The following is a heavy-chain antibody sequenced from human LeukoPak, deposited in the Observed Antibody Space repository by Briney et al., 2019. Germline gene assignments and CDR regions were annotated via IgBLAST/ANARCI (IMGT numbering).Heavy chain of an antibody. Sequence: PSETLSLTCTVSGGSISSYYWSWIRQPAGKGLEWIGRIYTSGSTYYNPSLKSRVTISVDTSENQFSLKLTSVTAADTAVYYCARGTVGYCSGGSCQGWFDPWGQGTLVTVSS. CDR3: ARGTVGYCSGGSCQGWFDP. J-gene: IGHJ5*02. V-gene: IGHV4-4*07. D-gene: IGHD2-15*01. CDR1: GGSISSYY. CDR2: IYTSGST.